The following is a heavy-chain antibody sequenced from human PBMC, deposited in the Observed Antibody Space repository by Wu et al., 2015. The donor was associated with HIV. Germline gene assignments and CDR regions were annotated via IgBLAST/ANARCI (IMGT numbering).Heavy chain of an antibody. CDR3: AGTNPGRDGYNLHYFDY. CDR2: IIPIFGTA. J-gene: IGHJ4*02. CDR1: GGTFSSYA. Sequence: QVQLVQSGAEVKKPGSSVKVSCKASGGTFSSYAISWVRQAPGQGLEWMGRIIPIFGTANYAQKFQGRVTITADESTSTAYMELSSLRSEDTAVYYCAGTNPGRDGYNLHYFDYWGQGTLVTVSS. D-gene: IGHD5-24*01. V-gene: IGHV1-69*13.